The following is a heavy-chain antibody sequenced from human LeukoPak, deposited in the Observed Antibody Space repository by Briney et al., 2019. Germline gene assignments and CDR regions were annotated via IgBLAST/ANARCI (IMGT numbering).Heavy chain of an antibody. J-gene: IGHJ3*02. D-gene: IGHD4-17*01. V-gene: IGHV3-7*01. CDR3: ARGPTTVDAFDI. Sequence: PGGPLRLSCAASGFTFSSYWMSWVRQAPGKGLEWVANIRQDGSEKYYVDSVKGRFTISRDNAKNSLYLQMNSLRAEDTAVYYCARGPTTVDAFDIWGQGTMVTVSS. CDR2: IRQDGSEK. CDR1: GFTFSSYW.